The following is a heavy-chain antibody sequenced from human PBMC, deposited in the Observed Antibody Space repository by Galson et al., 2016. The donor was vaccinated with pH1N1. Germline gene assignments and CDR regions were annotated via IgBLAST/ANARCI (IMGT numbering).Heavy chain of an antibody. CDR2: ISGYNGNT. CDR3: ARLSGSRWLDP. J-gene: IGHJ5*02. D-gene: IGHD3-10*01. V-gene: IGHV1-18*01. CDR1: GYMFTSYG. Sequence: SVKVSCKASGYMFTSYGITWVRQAPGQGLEWMGLISGYNGNTNYAQKFRGRLTMTTDTSTTTAYMELRGLRSDDTASYYCARLSGSRWLDPWGQGTLVTVSS.